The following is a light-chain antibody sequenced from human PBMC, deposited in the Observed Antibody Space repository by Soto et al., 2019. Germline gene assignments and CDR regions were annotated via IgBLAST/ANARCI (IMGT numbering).Light chain of an antibody. CDR1: QGISNY. CDR2: DAS. J-gene: IGKJ4*01. V-gene: IGKV1-33*01. Sequence: IWMTQSPSLLSASTGDRVTISCRMSQGISNYLNWYQQKPGKAPKLLIYDASNLETGVPSRFSGSGSGTDFTFTISSLQPEDIATYYCQQYDNLPLTFGGGTKVAIK. CDR3: QQYDNLPLT.